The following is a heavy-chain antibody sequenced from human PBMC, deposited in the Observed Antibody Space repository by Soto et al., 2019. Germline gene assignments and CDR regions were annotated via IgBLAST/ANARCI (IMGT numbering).Heavy chain of an antibody. CDR2: ISSSGGTT. V-gene: IGHV3-23*01. CDR3: AKDTNGDYVGGFEM. Sequence: EVQLLESGGGLVQPGGSLRLSCAGSGFVFSNYAMSWVRQAPGKGPEWVSGISSSGGTTYYADSVKGRFTISRDNSKNTLSLQMNSLRVEDTAVYYCAKDTNGDYVGGFEMCGQGTKVTVSS. CDR1: GFVFSNYA. J-gene: IGHJ3*02. D-gene: IGHD4-17*01.